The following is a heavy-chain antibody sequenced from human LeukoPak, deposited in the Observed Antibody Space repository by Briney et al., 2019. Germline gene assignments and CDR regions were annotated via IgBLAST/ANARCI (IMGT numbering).Heavy chain of an antibody. V-gene: IGHV3-21*04. CDR2: ISSSSYI. CDR3: ARRAGAYLHPYDY. J-gene: IGHJ4*02. Sequence: GGSLRLSCAASGFTFSSYSMNWVRQAPGKGLEWVSSISSSSYIYYADSVKGRFTISRDNAKNSLYLQMNSLRAEDTAVYYCARRAGAYLHPYDYWGQGTLVTVSS. CDR1: GFTFSSYS. D-gene: IGHD4/OR15-4a*01.